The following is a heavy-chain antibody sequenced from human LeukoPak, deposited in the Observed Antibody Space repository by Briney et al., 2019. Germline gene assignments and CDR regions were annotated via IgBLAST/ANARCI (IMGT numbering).Heavy chain of an antibody. V-gene: IGHV3-9*01. CDR2: ISWNSGSM. CDR3: AKVLYYDILTGPFDY. D-gene: IGHD3-9*01. J-gene: IGHJ4*02. CDR1: GFTFDDYA. Sequence: GGSLRLSCAASGFTFDDYAMHWVRQAPGKGLEWVSGISWNSGSMGYADSVKGRFTISRDNAKNSLYLQMNSLRAEDTALYYCAKVLYYDILTGPFDYWGQGTLVTVSS.